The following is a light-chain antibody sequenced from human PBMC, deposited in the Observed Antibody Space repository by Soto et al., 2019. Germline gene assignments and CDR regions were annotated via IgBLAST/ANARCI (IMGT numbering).Light chain of an antibody. CDR1: SSDVGGYNY. V-gene: IGLV2-14*01. Sequence: QSALTQPASVSESPGQSITVSCTGTSSDVGGYNYVSWYQQHPGKAPKLMIYDVIDRPSGVSNRFSGSKSGNTASLTISGRQAEDDADYYCSSYSSSSTLYVFGTGTELNVL. CDR2: DVI. CDR3: SSYSSSSTLYV. J-gene: IGLJ1*01.